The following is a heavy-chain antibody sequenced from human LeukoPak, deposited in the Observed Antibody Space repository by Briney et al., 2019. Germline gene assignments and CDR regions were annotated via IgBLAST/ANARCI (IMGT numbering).Heavy chain of an antibody. CDR1: GFTFSSYD. Sequence: GGSLRLSCAASGFTFSSYDMHWVRQATGKGLEWVSAIGTAGDTYYPGSVKGRFTISRENAKNSLYLQMNSLRAGDTAVYYCARENGRGYFDYWGQGTLDTVSS. J-gene: IGHJ4*02. CDR2: IGTAGDT. D-gene: IGHD1-1*01. CDR3: ARENGRGYFDY. V-gene: IGHV3-13*01.